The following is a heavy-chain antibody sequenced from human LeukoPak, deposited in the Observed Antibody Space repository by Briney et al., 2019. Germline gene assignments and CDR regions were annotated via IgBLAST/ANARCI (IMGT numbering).Heavy chain of an antibody. CDR1: GFIFNNYA. CDR2: IRYDGSNE. J-gene: IGHJ4*02. Sequence: PGGSLRLSCAASGFIFNNYAMDWVRQAPGKGLEWVAFIRYDGSNEYYADSVKGRFTISRDNSKNTLYLQMNSLRAEDTAVYYCARDALYSGSYPGGSYFDYWGQGTLVTVSS. D-gene: IGHD1-26*01. CDR3: ARDALYSGSYPGGSYFDY. V-gene: IGHV3-30*02.